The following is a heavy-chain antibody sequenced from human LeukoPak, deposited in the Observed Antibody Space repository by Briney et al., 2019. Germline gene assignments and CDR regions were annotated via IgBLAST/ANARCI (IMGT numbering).Heavy chain of an antibody. Sequence: GGSLRLSCAASGFTFSSYAMSWVRQAPGKGLEWVSGICSSGDNTYYADSVKGRFTISRDNPKNTLYVQVNSLGTEDTAAYYCAKGSYYDSSGSFYFDYWGQGTLVTVSS. J-gene: IGHJ4*02. D-gene: IGHD3-22*01. V-gene: IGHV3-23*01. CDR1: GFTFSSYA. CDR2: ICSSGDNT. CDR3: AKGSYYDSSGSFYFDY.